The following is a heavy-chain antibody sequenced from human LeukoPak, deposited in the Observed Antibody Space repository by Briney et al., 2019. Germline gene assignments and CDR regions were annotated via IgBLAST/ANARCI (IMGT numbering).Heavy chain of an antibody. CDR1: GFTFTSSA. D-gene: IGHD1-26*01. CDR2: IVVGSGNT. CDR3: ARDRLGSYWNGIFDY. J-gene: IGHJ4*02. Sequence: PGASVKVSCKASGFTFTSSAVQWVRQARGQRLEWIGWIVVGSGNTNYAQKFQERVTITRDMSTSTAYMELSSLRSEDTAVYYCARDRLGSYWNGIFDYWGQGTLVTVSS. V-gene: IGHV1-58*01.